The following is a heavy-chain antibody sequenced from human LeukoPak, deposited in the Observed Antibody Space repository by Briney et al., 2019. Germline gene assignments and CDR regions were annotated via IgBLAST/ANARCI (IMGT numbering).Heavy chain of an antibody. CDR1: GAFITAYY. Sequence: PSETLSLPCTVSGAFITAYYWSWIRQPPGKGLEWIGYVYYTASTNYSPSLKSRVTISVDTSKSQFSLKRSSVTAADTAVYYCARGDDSSGYFDYWGQGTLVTVSS. CDR3: ARGDDSSGYFDY. D-gene: IGHD3-22*01. V-gene: IGHV4-59*01. CDR2: VYYTAST. J-gene: IGHJ4*02.